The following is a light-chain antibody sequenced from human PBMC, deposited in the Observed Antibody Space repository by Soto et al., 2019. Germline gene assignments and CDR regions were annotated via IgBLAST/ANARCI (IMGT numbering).Light chain of an antibody. CDR3: QQFAISTT. J-gene: IGKJ1*01. CDR1: HQTERW. Sequence: MHMTQSPSTLSASVSARVTITCRASHQTERWMAWYQQKPGQAPSLLIFDASTWHSGVPSRFSGSGSGTDFTLTISSLQPDDFATYYCQQFAISTTFGQGTKVDIK. V-gene: IGKV1-5*01. CDR2: DAS.